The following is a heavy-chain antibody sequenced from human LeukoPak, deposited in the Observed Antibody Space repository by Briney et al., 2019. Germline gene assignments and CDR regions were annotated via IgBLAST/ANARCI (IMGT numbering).Heavy chain of an antibody. CDR1: GFMFDDHG. D-gene: IGHD6-19*01. Sequence: PGGSLRLSCAASGFMFDDHGMSWVRQVAGKGLEWVSGINWDGGSTGYADSVKGRFTISRDNAKNSLYLQMNSLRAEDTALYYCAGGDRNGWYFDYWGQGILVTVSP. V-gene: IGHV3-20*04. CDR3: AGGDRNGWYFDY. J-gene: IGHJ4*02. CDR2: INWDGGST.